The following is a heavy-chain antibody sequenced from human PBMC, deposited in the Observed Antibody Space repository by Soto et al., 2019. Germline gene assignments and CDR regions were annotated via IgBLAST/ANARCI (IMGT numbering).Heavy chain of an antibody. V-gene: IGHV3-74*01. CDR1: GFTFSSYW. D-gene: IGHD2-15*01. J-gene: IGHJ4*02. CDR3: VRTSLVVAAATREDY. CDR2: INSDGSST. Sequence: HPGGSLRLSCAASGFTFSSYWMHWVRQVPGKELVWVSRINSDGSSTSYAGSVKGRFTISRDNAKNTLYLKINSLRAEDTAVYYCVRTSLVVAAATREDYWGQGTLVTVSS.